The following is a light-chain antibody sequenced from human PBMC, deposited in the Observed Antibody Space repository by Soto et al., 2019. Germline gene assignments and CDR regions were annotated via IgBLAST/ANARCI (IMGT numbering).Light chain of an antibody. V-gene: IGKV3-11*01. J-gene: IGKJ2*01. Sequence: EIVLTQSPVTLSLSPGERATLSCRASQSVSSALAWYQQKPGQALRLLIYDASNRATGIPARFSGSGSGTDFTLTISSLEPEDFAVDYCQQHSNSFTVGQGTKLEIK. CDR2: DAS. CDR1: QSVSSA. CDR3: QQHSNSFT.